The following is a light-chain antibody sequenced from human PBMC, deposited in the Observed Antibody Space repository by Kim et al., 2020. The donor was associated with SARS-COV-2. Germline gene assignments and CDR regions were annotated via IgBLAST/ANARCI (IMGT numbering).Light chain of an antibody. CDR2: GKN. Sequence: SSELTQDPAVSVALGQTVRITCQGDSLRSYYASWYQQKPGQAPVVVIYGKNNRPSGIPDRFPGSSSGNTASLTITGAQAEDEADYYCNSRDSSGNPWVFG. CDR1: SLRSYY. J-gene: IGLJ3*02. CDR3: NSRDSSGNPWV. V-gene: IGLV3-19*01.